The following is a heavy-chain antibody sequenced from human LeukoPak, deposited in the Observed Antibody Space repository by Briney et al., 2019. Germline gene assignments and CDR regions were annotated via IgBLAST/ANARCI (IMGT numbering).Heavy chain of an antibody. CDR2: INPNSGGT. J-gene: IGHJ5*02. D-gene: IGHD2-2*02. V-gene: IGHV1-2*02. CDR1: GYTFTGYY. Sequence: GASVKVSCKASGYTFTGYYMHWVRQAPGRGLEWMGWINPNSGGTNYAQKFQGRVTMTRDTSISTAYMELSRLRSDDTAVYYCARDIVVVPAAIRGNWFDPWGQGTLVTVSS. CDR3: ARDIVVVPAAIRGNWFDP.